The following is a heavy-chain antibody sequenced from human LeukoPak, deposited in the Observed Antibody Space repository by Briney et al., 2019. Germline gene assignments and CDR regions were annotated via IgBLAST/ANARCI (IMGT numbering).Heavy chain of an antibody. D-gene: IGHD2-2*01. Sequence: PGRSLRLSCAASGFTSSSYAMHWVRQAPGKGLEWVAVISYDGSNKYYADSVKGRFTISRDNSKNTLYLQMNSLRAEDTAVYYCARGYCSSTSCNLIYYFDYWGQGTLVTVSS. CDR1: GFTSSSYA. CDR3: ARGYCSSTSCNLIYYFDY. CDR2: ISYDGSNK. V-gene: IGHV3-30-3*01. J-gene: IGHJ4*02.